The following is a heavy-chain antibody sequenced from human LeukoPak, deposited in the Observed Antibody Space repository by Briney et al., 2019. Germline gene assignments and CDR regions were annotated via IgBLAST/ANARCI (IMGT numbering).Heavy chain of an antibody. CDR3: ARVTLYYYYYGMDV. CDR1: GGSISSYY. D-gene: IGHD3-16*01. V-gene: IGHV4-59*01. J-gene: IGHJ6*02. Sequence: SETLSLTCTVSGGSISSYYWSWIRQPPGKGLEWIGYIYYSGSTNYNPSLKSRVTISVDTSKNQFPLKLSSVTAADTAVYYCARVTLYYYYYGMDVWGQGTTVTVSS. CDR2: IYYSGST.